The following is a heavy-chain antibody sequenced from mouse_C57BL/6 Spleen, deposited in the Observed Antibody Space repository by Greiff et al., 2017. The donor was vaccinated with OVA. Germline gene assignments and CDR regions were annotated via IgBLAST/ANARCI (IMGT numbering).Heavy chain of an antibody. V-gene: IGHV1-15*01. CDR1: GYTFTDYE. Sequence: VQLQQSGAELVRPGASVTLSCKASGYTFTDYEMHWVKQTPVHGLEWIGAIDPETGGTAYNQKFKGKAILTADKSSSTAYMELRSLTSEDSAVYYCTRGGTWDYWGQGTTRTVSS. D-gene: IGHD3-3*01. CDR3: TRGGTWDY. J-gene: IGHJ2*01. CDR2: IDPETGGT.